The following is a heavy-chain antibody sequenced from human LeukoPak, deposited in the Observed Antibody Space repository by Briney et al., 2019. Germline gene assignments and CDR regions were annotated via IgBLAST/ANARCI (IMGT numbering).Heavy chain of an antibody. D-gene: IGHD3-22*01. Sequence: PGGSLRLSCAASGFTFSSYAMHWVRQAPGKGLEWVAVISYDGSNKYYADSVKGRFTISRDNSKNTLYLQMNSLRAEDTAVYSCARVWSSSTMIVVAHFDYWGQGTLVTVSS. CDR3: ARVWSSSTMIVVAHFDY. CDR2: ISYDGSNK. V-gene: IGHV3-30*04. J-gene: IGHJ4*02. CDR1: GFTFSSYA.